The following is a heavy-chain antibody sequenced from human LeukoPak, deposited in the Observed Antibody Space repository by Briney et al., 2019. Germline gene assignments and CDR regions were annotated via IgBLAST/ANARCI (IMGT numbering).Heavy chain of an antibody. CDR2: ISYDGSNK. D-gene: IGHD3-10*01. Sequence: GRSLRLSCAASGFTFSSYGMHWVRQAPGKGLEWVAVISYDGSNKYYADSVKGRFTISRDNAKNSVYLQMNSLRVEDTAVYYCARVVTGSGSYLDYWGQGTLVTVSS. J-gene: IGHJ4*02. CDR1: GFTFSSYG. V-gene: IGHV3-30*03. CDR3: ARVVTGSGSYLDY.